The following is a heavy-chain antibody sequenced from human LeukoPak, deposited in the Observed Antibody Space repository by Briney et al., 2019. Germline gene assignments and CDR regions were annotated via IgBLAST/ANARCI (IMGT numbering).Heavy chain of an antibody. Sequence: ASVKDSCKASGYTFTGYYMHWVRQAPGQGLEWMGWINPNSGGTNYAQKFQGRVTMTRDTSISTAYMELSRLRSDDTAVYYCARVRVGDYVTDAFDIWGQGTMVTVSS. CDR1: GYTFTGYY. CDR2: INPNSGGT. D-gene: IGHD4-17*01. V-gene: IGHV1-2*02. CDR3: ARVRVGDYVTDAFDI. J-gene: IGHJ3*02.